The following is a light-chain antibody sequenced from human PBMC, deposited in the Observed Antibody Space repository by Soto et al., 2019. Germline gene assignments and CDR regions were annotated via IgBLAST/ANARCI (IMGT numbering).Light chain of an antibody. J-gene: IGLJ2*01. CDR3: SSDTSSSTLVV. Sequence: QSALTQPASVSGSPGQSITISCTGTSSDVGGYNYVSWYQQHPGKAPKLMIYEVSNRPSGVSNRFSGSKSGNTASLTISGLQAEDEADYYCSSDTSSSTLVVFGGGNKVTVL. CDR2: EVS. V-gene: IGLV2-14*01. CDR1: SSDVGGYNY.